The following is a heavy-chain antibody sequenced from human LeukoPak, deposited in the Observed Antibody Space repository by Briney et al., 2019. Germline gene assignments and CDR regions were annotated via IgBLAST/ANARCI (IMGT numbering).Heavy chain of an antibody. CDR2: ISYDGSNK. CDR3: ARAGCSSTSCYVWGNWFDP. D-gene: IGHD2-2*01. J-gene: IGHJ5*02. Sequence: GGSLRLSCAASGFTFSSYAMHWVRQAPVKGLEWVAVISYDGSNKYYADSVKGRFTISRDNSKNTLYLQMNSLRAEDTAVYYCARAGCSSTSCYVWGNWFDPWGQGTLVTVSS. CDR1: GFTFSSYA. V-gene: IGHV3-30*04.